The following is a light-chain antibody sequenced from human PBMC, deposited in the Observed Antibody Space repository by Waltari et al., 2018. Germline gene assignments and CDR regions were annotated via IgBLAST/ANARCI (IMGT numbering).Light chain of an antibody. V-gene: IGKV1-6*01. J-gene: IGKJ4*01. CDR2: AAR. CDR3: LQDYTYPFT. CDR1: QGVRID. Sequence: AIQMTQSPSSLSASVGDRVIISCRASQGVRIDVGWDQQKAGKATKLLIYAARSLQSGVPSRFSGSGSGTDFTLSISSLQPEDVATYYCLQDYTYPFTFGGGTKVEIK.